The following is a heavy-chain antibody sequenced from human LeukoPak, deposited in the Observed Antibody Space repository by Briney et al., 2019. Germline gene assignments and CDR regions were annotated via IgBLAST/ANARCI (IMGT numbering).Heavy chain of an antibody. CDR1: EDTFTGHY. CDR2: INPNSGGT. Sequence: ASVKVSCKASEDTFTGHYMHWARQAPGQGLEWMGRINPNSGGTNYAQKFQGRVTMTRDTSISTAYMELSRLRSDDTAVYYCARDLRGAVAGLDYWGQGTLVTVSS. J-gene: IGHJ4*02. CDR3: ARDLRGAVAGLDY. D-gene: IGHD6-19*01. V-gene: IGHV1-2*06.